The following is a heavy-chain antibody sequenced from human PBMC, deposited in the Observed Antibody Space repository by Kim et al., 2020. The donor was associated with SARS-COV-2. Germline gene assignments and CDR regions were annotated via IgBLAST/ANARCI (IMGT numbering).Heavy chain of an antibody. V-gene: IGHV5-10-1*01. CDR1: GYSFTNDY. CDR2: IHPTDSYI. J-gene: IGHJ2*01. D-gene: IGHD2-2*01. CDR3: ARLPRPSNWFNWYFDL. Sequence: GESLKISCQASGYSFTNDYIAWVRQVPGKGLEWVARIHPTDSYINFGPSFQGHVTVSVDKAVNTASLHWGSLRTSDTAIYYCARLPRPSNWFNWYFDLWG.